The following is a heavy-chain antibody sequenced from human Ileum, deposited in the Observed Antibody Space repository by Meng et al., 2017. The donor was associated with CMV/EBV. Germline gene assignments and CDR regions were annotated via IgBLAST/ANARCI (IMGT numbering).Heavy chain of an antibody. V-gene: IGHV4-4*02. CDR2: IYHSGST. D-gene: IGHD1-7*01. J-gene: IGHJ6*02. CDR1: SNSNW. Sequence: SNSNWWSWVRQHPGKGLEWIGEIYHSGSTNYNPSLKSRVTISVDKSKNQFSLKLSSVTAADTAVYYCARDDRPGSTGTGYYYYGMDVWGQGTMVTVSS. CDR3: ARDDRPGSTGTGYYYYGMDV.